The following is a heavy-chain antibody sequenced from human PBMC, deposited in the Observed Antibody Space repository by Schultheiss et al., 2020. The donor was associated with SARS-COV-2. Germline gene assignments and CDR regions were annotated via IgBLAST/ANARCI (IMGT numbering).Heavy chain of an antibody. D-gene: IGHD4-17*01. J-gene: IGHJ6*03. V-gene: IGHV3-23*01. CDR1: GFTFSDNA. CDR2: IGGGRGDR. CDR3: ARPPQTVYYYYMDV. Sequence: GGSLRLSCAASGFTFSDNAMSWVRQAPGKGLEWVSGIGGGRGDRYYADSVRGRFAISRDNSRNTVSLQMNSLRADDTAVYYCARPPQTVYYYYMDVWGKGTTVTVSS.